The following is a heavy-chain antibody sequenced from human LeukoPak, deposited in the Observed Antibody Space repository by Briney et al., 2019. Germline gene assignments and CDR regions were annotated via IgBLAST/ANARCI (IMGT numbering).Heavy chain of an antibody. D-gene: IGHD6-19*01. CDR1: GFTFSSYW. CDR3: ARDRLGLWNSSGWYDAFDI. V-gene: IGHV3-7*05. J-gene: IGHJ3*02. CDR2: IKQDGSEK. Sequence: GGSLRLSCAASGFTFSSYWMSWVRQAPGKGLEWVANIKQDGSEKYYVDSVKGRFTISRDNAKNSLYLQMNSLRAEDTAVYYCARDRLGLWNSSGWYDAFDIWGQGTMVTVSS.